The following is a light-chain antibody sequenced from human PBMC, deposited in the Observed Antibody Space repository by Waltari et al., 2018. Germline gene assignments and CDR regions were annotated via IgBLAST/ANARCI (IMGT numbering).Light chain of an antibody. CDR2: GNN. Sequence: QSVLTQPPSVSGAPGQRVTISCTGSSSNIGAGYDVNWYQQLPGTAPKLLIFGNNNRPSGVPDRFSASKSGTSASLAITGPQSDDEADYYCQSYDNGLSGWVFGGGTKLTVL. J-gene: IGLJ3*02. V-gene: IGLV1-40*01. CDR3: QSYDNGLSGWV. CDR1: SSNIGAGYD.